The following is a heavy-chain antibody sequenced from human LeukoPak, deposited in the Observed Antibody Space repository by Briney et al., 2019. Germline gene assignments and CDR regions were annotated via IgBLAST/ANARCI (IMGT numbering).Heavy chain of an antibody. CDR3: ARDGIVVVPAAILQRYNWFDP. J-gene: IGHJ5*02. CDR2: MNPNSGNT. V-gene: IGHV1-8*01. Sequence: ASVKVSCKASGYTFTSYDINWVRQATGQGLEWMGWMNPNSGNTGYAQKFQGRVTMTRDMSTSTVYMELSSLRSEDTAVYYCARDGIVVVPAAILQRYNWFDPWGQGTLVTVSS. CDR1: GYTFTSYD. D-gene: IGHD2-2*02.